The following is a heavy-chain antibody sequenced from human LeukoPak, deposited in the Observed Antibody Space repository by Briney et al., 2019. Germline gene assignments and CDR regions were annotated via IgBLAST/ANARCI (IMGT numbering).Heavy chain of an antibody. CDR3: ASKWFGELHFDY. D-gene: IGHD3-10*01. CDR1: GGSFSGYY. J-gene: IGHJ4*02. CDR2: INHSGST. Sequence: TSETLSLTCAVYGGSFSGYYWSWIRQPPGXXLEWIGEINHSGSTNYNPSLKSRVTISVDTSKNQFSLKLSSVTAADTAVYYCASKWFGELHFDYWGQGTLVTVSS. V-gene: IGHV4-34*01.